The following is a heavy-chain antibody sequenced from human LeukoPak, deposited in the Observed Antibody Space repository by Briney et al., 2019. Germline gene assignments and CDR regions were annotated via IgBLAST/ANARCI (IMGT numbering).Heavy chain of an antibody. Sequence: PSETLSLTCTVSGGSISSYCWSWIRQPPGKGLEWIGYIYYSGSTNYNPSLKSRVTISVDTSKNQFSLKPSSVTAADTAVYYCARDSSTSMFDYWGQGTLVTVSS. CDR2: IYYSGST. CDR3: ARDSSTSMFDY. V-gene: IGHV4-59*01. D-gene: IGHD2-2*01. J-gene: IGHJ4*02. CDR1: GGSISSYC.